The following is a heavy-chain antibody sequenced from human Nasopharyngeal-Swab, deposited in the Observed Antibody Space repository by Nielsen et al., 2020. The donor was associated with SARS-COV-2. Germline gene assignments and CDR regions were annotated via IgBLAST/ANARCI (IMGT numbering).Heavy chain of an antibody. D-gene: IGHD3-9*01. CDR3: ARGEGTYYDILTGWGSDYYYMDV. J-gene: IGHJ6*03. Sequence: ASVKVSCKASGYTFTGYYMHWVRQAPGHGLEWMGRINTNSGGTNYAQKFQGRVTMTRDTSISTAYMELSRLRSDDTAVYYCARGEGTYYDILTGWGSDYYYMDVWGKGTTVTVSS. V-gene: IGHV1-2*06. CDR2: INTNSGGT. CDR1: GYTFTGYY.